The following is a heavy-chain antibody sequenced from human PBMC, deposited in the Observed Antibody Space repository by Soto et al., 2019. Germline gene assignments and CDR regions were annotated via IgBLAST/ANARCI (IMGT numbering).Heavy chain of an antibody. V-gene: IGHV4-59*12. CDR2: VYYTGST. D-gene: IGHD3-22*01. J-gene: IGHJ5*02. CDR1: CGTISCSD. CDR3: ARAEYYESNHWFDT. Sequence: EPMSHTCRVSCGTISCSDGRLIRKSPGKGLEWLGYVYYTGSTNYSPSLRSRVSISVDTSKNEFSLRLSSVTAADTAVYYCARAEYYESNHWFDTWCQGLLVT.